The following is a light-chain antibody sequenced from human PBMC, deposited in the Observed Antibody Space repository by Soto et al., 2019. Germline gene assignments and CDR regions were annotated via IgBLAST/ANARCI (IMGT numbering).Light chain of an antibody. CDR1: SSDVGDYFY. CDR3: TSYAGNDKYV. CDR2: EVT. V-gene: IGLV2-8*01. Sequence: QSAPTQPPSASGSPGQSVTISCTGTSSDVGDYFYVSWYQQHPGKPPKLLIYEVTQRPSGVPDRFSGSRSGNTASLTVSGLQADDEADYYCTSYAGNDKYVFGTGTKLTVL. J-gene: IGLJ1*01.